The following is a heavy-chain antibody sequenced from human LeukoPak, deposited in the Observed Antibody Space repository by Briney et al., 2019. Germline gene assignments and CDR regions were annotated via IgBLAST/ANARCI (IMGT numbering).Heavy chain of an antibody. CDR2: ISYDGSNK. Sequence: GGSLRLSCAASGFTFSNAWMNWVRQAPGMGLEWVAVISYDGSNKYYADSVKGRFTISRDNSKNTLYLQMNSLRAEDTAVYYCARHVNQQLDHSNYFDYWGQGTLVTVSS. V-gene: IGHV3-30-3*01. CDR3: ARHVNQQLDHSNYFDY. D-gene: IGHD6-13*01. J-gene: IGHJ4*02. CDR1: GFTFSNAW.